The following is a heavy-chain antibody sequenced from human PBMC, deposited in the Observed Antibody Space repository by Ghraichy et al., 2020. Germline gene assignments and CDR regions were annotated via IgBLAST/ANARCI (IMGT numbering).Heavy chain of an antibody. J-gene: IGHJ2*01. CDR1: GFSFSDYS. CDR3: ARLPLPRRAAVGDWYFDL. Sequence: GESLNISCEGSGFSFSDYSMIWVRLTPRKALEWVSYITGSSITIFYTDSVKGRFTISRDNAKNSLYLQMNSLRAEDTAGYYCARLPLPRRAAVGDWYFDLWGRGTLVTVSS. CDR2: ITGSSITI. V-gene: IGHV3-48*01. D-gene: IGHD6-13*01.